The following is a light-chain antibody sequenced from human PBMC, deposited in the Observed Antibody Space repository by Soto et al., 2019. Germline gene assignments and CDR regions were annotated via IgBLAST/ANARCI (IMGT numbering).Light chain of an antibody. CDR1: QSISSS. V-gene: IGKV3-11*01. CDR2: VAS. Sequence: EFVWTLSPPTLALSPVERATXSCRASQSISSSLAAYQQKPGDPPTLLIYVASTIRTVIPPTWSRDWCEANFSLTISSVGSEDSAVCYCQDPRYAGPMTFGHGTKVDIK. J-gene: IGKJ1*01. CDR3: QDPRYAGPMT.